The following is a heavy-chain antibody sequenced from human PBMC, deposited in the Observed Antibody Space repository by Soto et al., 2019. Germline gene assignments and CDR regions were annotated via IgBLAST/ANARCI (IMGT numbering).Heavy chain of an antibody. CDR2: IYSGGST. J-gene: IGHJ6*03. CDR3: ASSYYDFWSGRTYYYYYMDV. Sequence: GGSLRLSCAASGFTVSSNYMSWVRQAPGKGLEWVSVIYSGGSTYYADSVKGRFTISRDNSKNTLYLQMNSLRAEDTAVYYCASSYYDFWSGRTYYYYYMDVWGKGTTVTVS. CDR1: GFTVSSNY. V-gene: IGHV3-66*01. D-gene: IGHD3-3*01.